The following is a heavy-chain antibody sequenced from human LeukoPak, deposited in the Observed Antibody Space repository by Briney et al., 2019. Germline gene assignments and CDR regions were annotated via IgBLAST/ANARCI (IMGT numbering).Heavy chain of an antibody. CDR1: GGSFSGYY. Sequence: SETLSLTCAVYGGSFSGYYWTWIRQTPGKGLERIGEMNPSGSTNYNPSLKSRVTISVDTSKNQFSLKLSSVTAADTAVYYCARGRQDVTMIVVVMTAVSYYLDVWGKGTTVTVS. CDR2: MNPSGST. D-gene: IGHD3-22*01. CDR3: ARGRQDVTMIVVVMTAVSYYLDV. V-gene: IGHV4-34*01. J-gene: IGHJ6*03.